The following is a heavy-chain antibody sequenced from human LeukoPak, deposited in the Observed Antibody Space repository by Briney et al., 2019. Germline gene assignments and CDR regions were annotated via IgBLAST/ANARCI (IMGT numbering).Heavy chain of an antibody. CDR3: ARSPAGDAWPPAYYMDV. Sequence: GVSLRLSCAASEFSFSTYWMSWVRQAPGKGLEWVANIKEDGTEKYYVGSVKGRFTISRDNAKKSLYLQMNSLRDDDTAVYFCARSPAGDAWPPAYYMDVWGKGTTVTVSS. J-gene: IGHJ6*03. CDR1: EFSFSTYW. CDR2: IKEDGTEK. V-gene: IGHV3-7*01. D-gene: IGHD3-10*01.